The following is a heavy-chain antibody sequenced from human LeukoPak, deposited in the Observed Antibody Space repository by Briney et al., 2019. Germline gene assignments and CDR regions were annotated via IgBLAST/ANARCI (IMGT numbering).Heavy chain of an antibody. CDR2: ISGSGGST. V-gene: IGHV3-23*01. Sequence: GGSLRLSCAASGFAFSSYWMSWVRQAPGKGLEWVSAISGSGGSTYYADSVKGRFTISRDNSKNTLYLQMNSLRAEDTAVYYCAKDRSVDTAPLGAFDIWGQGTMVTVSS. D-gene: IGHD5-18*01. J-gene: IGHJ3*02. CDR3: AKDRSVDTAPLGAFDI. CDR1: GFAFSSYW.